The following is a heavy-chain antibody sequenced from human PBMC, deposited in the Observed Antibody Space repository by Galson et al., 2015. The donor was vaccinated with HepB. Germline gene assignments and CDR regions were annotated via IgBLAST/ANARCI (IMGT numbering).Heavy chain of an antibody. J-gene: IGHJ6*02. CDR3: AQETEDYYYGMDV. V-gene: IGHV3-74*01. Sequence: SLRLSCAASGFTFSSYWMHWVRQAPGKGLVWVSRINSDGSSTSYADSVKGRFTISRDNAKNTLYLQMNSLRAEDTAVYYCAQETEDYYYGMDVWGQGTTVTVSS. CDR2: INSDGSST. CDR1: GFTFSSYW.